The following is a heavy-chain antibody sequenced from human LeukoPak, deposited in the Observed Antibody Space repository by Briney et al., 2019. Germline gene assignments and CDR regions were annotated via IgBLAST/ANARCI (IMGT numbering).Heavy chain of an antibody. J-gene: IGHJ4*02. D-gene: IGHD3-22*01. Sequence: GASVTVSYKASGGTFNRFVISWVRQAPGQGLEWMGGIIPLFGTANYPQKFQDRATITADESTSTAYMELSSLRSEDTAFYYCARLGGDSSDYPFDHWGQGTLVTVSS. CDR1: GGTFNRFV. CDR2: IIPLFGTA. V-gene: IGHV1-69*13. CDR3: ARLGGDSSDYPFDH.